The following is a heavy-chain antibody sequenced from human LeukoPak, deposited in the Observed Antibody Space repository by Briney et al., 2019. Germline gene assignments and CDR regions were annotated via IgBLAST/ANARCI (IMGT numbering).Heavy chain of an antibody. CDR2: INPSGGST. CDR3: AREGCSSTSCYAQGGDWFDP. CDR1: GSTFTSYY. D-gene: IGHD2-2*01. Sequence: ASVKVSCKASGSTFTSYYMHWVRQAPGQGLEWMGIINPSGGSTSYAQKFQGRVTMTRDTSTSTVYMELSSLRSEDTAVYYCAREGCSSTSCYAQGGDWFDPWGQGTLVTVSS. J-gene: IGHJ5*02. V-gene: IGHV1-46*01.